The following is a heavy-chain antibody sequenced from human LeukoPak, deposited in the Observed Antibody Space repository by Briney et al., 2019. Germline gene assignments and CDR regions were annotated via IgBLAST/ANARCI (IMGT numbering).Heavy chain of an antibody. V-gene: IGHV1-18*01. J-gene: IGHJ4*02. CDR3: ARSRCSTSTSCYYFFFFDS. Sequence: GASVKVSCRASGYTFNSYGITWVRQAPGQGLEWMAWSSGTGYNIEYARKFQDRVTMTTDTSTSTAYMELRSLRSDDTAVYYCARSRCSTSTSCYYFFFFDSWGQGTLVTVSS. D-gene: IGHD2-2*01. CDR2: SSGTGYNI. CDR1: GYTFNSYG.